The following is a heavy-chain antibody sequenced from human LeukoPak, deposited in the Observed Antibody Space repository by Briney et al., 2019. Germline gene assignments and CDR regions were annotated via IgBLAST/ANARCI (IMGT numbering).Heavy chain of an antibody. Sequence: GGSLRLSCAASGFTFSGYDMNWVRQAPGKGLEWVSYISSSGSTIYYADSVKGRFTISRDDAKNSLYLQMNSLRAEDTAVYYCARGSGQKWNYNYYYYMDVWGKGTTVTVSS. CDR1: GFTFSGYD. CDR3: ARGSGQKWNYNYYYYMDV. D-gene: IGHD1-7*01. V-gene: IGHV3-48*03. CDR2: ISSSGSTI. J-gene: IGHJ6*03.